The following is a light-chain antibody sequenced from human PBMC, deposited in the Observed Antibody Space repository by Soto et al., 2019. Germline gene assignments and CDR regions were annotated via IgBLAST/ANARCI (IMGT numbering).Light chain of an antibody. J-gene: IGKJ4*01. CDR3: QHVNNYPLT. V-gene: IGKV1-9*01. CDR2: DAS. Sequence: DIQLTQSPSFLSASVGDRVTITCRASQGISTFLAWYQQHPGTAPKRLIYDASNLQSGVPSRFSGSGSGTDFTLTNSSQQPEDCATYYCQHVNNYPLTFAGGTKVEIK. CDR1: QGISTF.